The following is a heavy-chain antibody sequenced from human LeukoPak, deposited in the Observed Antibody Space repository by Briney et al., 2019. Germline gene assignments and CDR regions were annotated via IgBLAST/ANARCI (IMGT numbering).Heavy chain of an antibody. Sequence: ASVKVSCKASGGTSSSYAISLVRQAPGQGLEWIGGIIPIFGTANYAQKFQGRVTMTRDTSISTAYMELSRLRSDDTAVYYCARVAAARPDWFDPWGQGTLVTVSS. D-gene: IGHD6-6*01. V-gene: IGHV1-69*05. J-gene: IGHJ5*02. CDR2: IIPIFGTA. CDR3: ARVAAARPDWFDP. CDR1: GGTSSSYA.